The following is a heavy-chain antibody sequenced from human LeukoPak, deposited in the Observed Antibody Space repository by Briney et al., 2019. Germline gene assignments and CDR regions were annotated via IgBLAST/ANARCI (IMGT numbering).Heavy chain of an antibody. CDR3: ARRSRGYSYGMDY. V-gene: IGHV4-39*01. CDR2: IYYSGST. CDR1: GGSISSSSYY. J-gene: IGHJ4*02. D-gene: IGHD5-18*01. Sequence: KASETLSLTCTVSGGSISSSSYYWSWIRQPPEKGLEWIGSIYYSGSTYYNPSLKSRVTISVDTSKNQFSLKLSSVTAADTAVYYCARRSRGYSYGMDYWGQGTLVTVSS.